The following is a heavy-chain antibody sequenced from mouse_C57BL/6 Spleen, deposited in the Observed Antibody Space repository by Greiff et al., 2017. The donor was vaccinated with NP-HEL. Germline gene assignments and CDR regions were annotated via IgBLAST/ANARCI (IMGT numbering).Heavy chain of an antibody. CDR3: ARLGNYYAMDY. Sequence: EVQVVESGGDLVKPGGSLKLSCAASGFTFSSYGMSWVRQTPDKRLEWVATISSGGSYTYYPDSVKGRFTISRDNAKNTLYLQMSSLKSEDTAMYYCARLGNYYAMDYWGQGTSVTVSS. J-gene: IGHJ4*01. D-gene: IGHD2-1*01. V-gene: IGHV5-6*01. CDR1: GFTFSSYG. CDR2: ISSGGSYT.